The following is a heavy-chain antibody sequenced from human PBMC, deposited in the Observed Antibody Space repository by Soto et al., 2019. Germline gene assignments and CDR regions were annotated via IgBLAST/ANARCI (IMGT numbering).Heavy chain of an antibody. V-gene: IGHV3-30-3*01. CDR1: EFTFSSYT. D-gene: IGHD2-8*02. Sequence: QVQLVESGGGVVQPGRSLKLSCAASEFTFSSYTMYGSPRPPGRGREWGAGLSNDGGNTYYPDSVKGRFTISRDNSKNTLYLEMNSLRAEDTAVYYCAREWSMSVSAPGYWGQGTLVTVSS. J-gene: IGHJ4*02. CDR3: AREWSMSVSAPGY. CDR2: LSNDGGNT.